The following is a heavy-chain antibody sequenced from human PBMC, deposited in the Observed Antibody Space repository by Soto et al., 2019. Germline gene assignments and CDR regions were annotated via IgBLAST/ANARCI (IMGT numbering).Heavy chain of an antibody. Sequence: EVQLVESGGGLVQPGGSLRLSCAASGFTFSSYSMNWVRQAPGKGLEWVSYISSSSSTIYYADSVKGRFTISRDNXXXXXXXXXNXLRDEDTAVYYCAGDYADYWGQGTLVTVSS. D-gene: IGHD3-16*01. CDR2: ISSSSSTI. CDR1: GFTFSSYS. V-gene: IGHV3-48*02. CDR3: AGDYADY. J-gene: IGHJ4*02.